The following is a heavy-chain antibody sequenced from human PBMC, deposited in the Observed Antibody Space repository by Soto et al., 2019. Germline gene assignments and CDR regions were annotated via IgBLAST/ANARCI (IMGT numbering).Heavy chain of an antibody. V-gene: IGHV1-8*01. J-gene: IGHJ4*02. D-gene: IGHD3-10*01. CDR3: ARGFSHEVRGGYDY. CDR2: MNPNNTNT. CDR1: GYTFTSYD. Sequence: QVQLVQSGAEVKKPGASVKVSCQASGYTFTSYDINWVRQATGQGLEWMGWMNPNNTNTGYAQKFQGRLTMTRNTAMGTAYMERSRLTSEDTAVYYCARGFSHEVRGGYDYGGPGTLVTVSS.